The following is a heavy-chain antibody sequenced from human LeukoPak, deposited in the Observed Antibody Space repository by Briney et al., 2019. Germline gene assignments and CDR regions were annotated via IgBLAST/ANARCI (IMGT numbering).Heavy chain of an antibody. V-gene: IGHV3-11*04. D-gene: IGHD6-13*01. J-gene: IGHJ4*02. CDR3: ARESSSWSNTYY. Sequence: GGSLRLSCAASGFTFSDYYMSWIRQAPGKGLEWVSYISSSSSTIYYADSVKGRFTISRDNAKNSLYLQMNSLRDEDTAVYYCARESSSWSNTYYWGQGTLVTVSS. CDR2: ISSSSSTI. CDR1: GFTFSDYY.